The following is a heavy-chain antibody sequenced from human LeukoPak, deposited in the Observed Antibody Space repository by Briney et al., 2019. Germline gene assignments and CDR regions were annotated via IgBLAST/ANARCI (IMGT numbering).Heavy chain of an antibody. D-gene: IGHD2-15*01. Sequence: GASVKVSCKASGDTFSSYAISWVRQAPGQGLEWMGGIIPIFGTANYAQKFQGRVTITADESTSTAYMELSSLRSEDTAVYYCARMGPTYCSGGSCYRWFDPWGQGTLVTVSS. CDR3: ARMGPTYCSGGSCYRWFDP. V-gene: IGHV1-69*13. CDR1: GDTFSSYA. CDR2: IIPIFGTA. J-gene: IGHJ5*02.